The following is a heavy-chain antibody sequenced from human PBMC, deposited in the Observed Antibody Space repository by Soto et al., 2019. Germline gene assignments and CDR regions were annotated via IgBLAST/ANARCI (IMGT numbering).Heavy chain of an antibody. CDR1: GGSISVYQ. Sequence: QVHLQESGPGLVKPSETLSLTCTVSGGSISVYQSSWIGQSPGEELEWIGHINYRGSTNYNPSLKGRVTMSLDTSNNQFSLKVHSVTAADTAVYYCAGLVGHCNNSHSYGLDVWGQGTMVTVSS. D-gene: IGHD1-20*01. CDR3: AGLVGHCNNSHSYGLDV. J-gene: IGHJ6*02. V-gene: IGHV4-59*08. CDR2: INYRGST.